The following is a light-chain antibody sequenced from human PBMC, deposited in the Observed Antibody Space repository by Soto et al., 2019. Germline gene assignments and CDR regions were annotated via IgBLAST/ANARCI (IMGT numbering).Light chain of an antibody. CDR3: QQSYSTPYT. Sequence: DIQMTQSPSSLTASVGDRVTITCRASQSSSTYLNWYQQKPGKVPKLLIFAASSLQSGVPSRFSGSGSGTEFTLTISSLQPEDFATYYCQQSYSTPYTFGQGTKLEIK. CDR1: QSSSTY. CDR2: AAS. J-gene: IGKJ2*01. V-gene: IGKV1-39*01.